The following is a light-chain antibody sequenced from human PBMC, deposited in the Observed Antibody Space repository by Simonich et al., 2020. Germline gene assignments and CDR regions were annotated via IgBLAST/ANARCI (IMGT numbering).Light chain of an antibody. J-gene: IGKJ2*01. CDR1: QSISSW. CDR2: KAS. Sequence: DIQMTQSLSTLSASVGARVTINCRASQSISSWLAWYKHKPGKALKLLIYKASSLESGVPSRFSGSGSGTEFTLTISSLQPDDFATYYCQQYNSYLYTFGQGTKLEIK. CDR3: QQYNSYLYT. V-gene: IGKV1-5*03.